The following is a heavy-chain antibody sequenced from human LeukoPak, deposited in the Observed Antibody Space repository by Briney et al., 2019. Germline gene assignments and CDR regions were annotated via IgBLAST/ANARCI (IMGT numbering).Heavy chain of an antibody. V-gene: IGHV3-15*01. CDR1: GFTFSNAW. Sequence: GGSLRLSCAASGFTFSNAWMSWVRQAPGKGLEWVGRIKSKTDGGTTDYAAPVKGRFTISRDDSKNTLYLQMNSLKTEDTAVYYCTTVPGLQRTPWLYWGQGTLVTVSS. CDR3: TTVPGLQRTPWLY. J-gene: IGHJ4*02. D-gene: IGHD4-11*01. CDR2: IKSKTDGGTT.